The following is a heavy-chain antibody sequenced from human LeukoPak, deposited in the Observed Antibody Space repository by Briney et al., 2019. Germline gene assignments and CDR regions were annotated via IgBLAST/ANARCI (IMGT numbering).Heavy chain of an antibody. CDR2: IYTSGST. J-gene: IGHJ6*03. CDR3: ARFLAAVDYYYYYYYYMDV. V-gene: IGHV4-4*09. CDR1: GGSISSYY. D-gene: IGHD2/OR15-2a*01. Sequence: PSETLSLNCTVSGGSISSYYWSWIRQPPGKGLEWIGYIYTSGSTNYNPSLKSRVTISVDTSKNQFSLKLSSVTAADTAVYYCARFLAAVDYYYYYYYYMDVWGKGTTVTVSS.